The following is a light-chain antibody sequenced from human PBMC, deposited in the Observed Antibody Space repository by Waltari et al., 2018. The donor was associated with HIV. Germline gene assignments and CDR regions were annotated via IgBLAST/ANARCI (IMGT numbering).Light chain of an antibody. CDR3: FSYAGIYTYV. CDR1: SSDVGGYNY. Sequence: QSALTQPRSVSGSPGQSVTLSCPGTSSDVGGYNYDSWYQQHPCNAPKSMMYDVRKPPAGGPDRFSCTNSGNTASLTSSGLQAEDEAYYYCFSYAGIYTYVFGTGTKVTVL. J-gene: IGLJ1*01. CDR2: DVR. V-gene: IGLV2-11*01.